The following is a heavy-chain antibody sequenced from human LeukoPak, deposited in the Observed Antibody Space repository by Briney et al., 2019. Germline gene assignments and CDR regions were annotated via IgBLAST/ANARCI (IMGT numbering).Heavy chain of an antibody. Sequence: PSETLSLTCTVSGGSISSSSYYWGWIRQPPGKGLEWIGSIYYSGSTYYNPSLKSRVTISVDMSKNQLSLKLSPVTAADTAVYYCAKKGAAEYSSSSTGFDPWGQGTLVTVSS. D-gene: IGHD6-6*01. CDR2: IYYSGST. CDR3: AKKGAAEYSSSSTGFDP. J-gene: IGHJ5*02. CDR1: GGSISSSSYY. V-gene: IGHV4-39*07.